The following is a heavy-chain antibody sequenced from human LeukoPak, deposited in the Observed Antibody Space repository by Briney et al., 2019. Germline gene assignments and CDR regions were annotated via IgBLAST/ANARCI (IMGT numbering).Heavy chain of an antibody. CDR2: ITTSSTYT. J-gene: IGHJ4*02. CDR3: AKGLSSGPDY. D-gene: IGHD3-22*01. CDR1: GFSFSSYN. Sequence: GGSLRLSCAASGFSFSSYNMNWVRQAPGKGLEWVSSITTSSTYTFYADSVKGRFTISRDNAKNSLYLQMNSLRAEDTAVYYCAKGLSSGPDYWGQGTLVTVSS. V-gene: IGHV3-21*01.